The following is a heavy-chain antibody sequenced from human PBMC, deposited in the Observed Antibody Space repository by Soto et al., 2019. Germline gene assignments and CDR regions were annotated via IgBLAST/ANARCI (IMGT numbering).Heavy chain of an antibody. D-gene: IGHD3-10*01. J-gene: IGHJ6*02. CDR1: GGSSRSGGYF. CDR2: IYSNSGGT. Sequence: QVQLQEPGPGLVKPSQTLSLTCIVSGGSSRSGGYFWSWVRQHPGKGLEWIGNIYSNSGGTYYTPSLKSRVSISVDASKNKFSLVLSSVTAADTAVYFCTRDNPLPYNSGSGKGYDGMDVWAHGTTVIV. V-gene: IGHV4-31*03. CDR3: TRDNPLPYNSGSGKGYDGMDV.